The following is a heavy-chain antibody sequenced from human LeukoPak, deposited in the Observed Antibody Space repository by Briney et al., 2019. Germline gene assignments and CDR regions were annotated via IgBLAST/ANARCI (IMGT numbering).Heavy chain of an antibody. CDR2: ISTGGGDT. CDR1: GVTLSNYA. D-gene: IGHD5-18*01. V-gene: IGHV3-23*01. J-gene: IGHJ4*02. CDR3: AKEGGYSYGPLDY. Sequence: PGGSLRLSCVASGVTLSNYAMSWARQAPGKGLEWVSGISTGGGDTYYADSVKGRFTISRDNSKNTLYLQMNSLRAEDTAVYYCAKEGGYSYGPLDYWGQGTLVTVSS.